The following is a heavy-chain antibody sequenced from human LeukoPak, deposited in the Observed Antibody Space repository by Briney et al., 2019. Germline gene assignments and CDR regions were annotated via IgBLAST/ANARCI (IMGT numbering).Heavy chain of an antibody. V-gene: IGHV4-34*01. CDR1: GGSFSGYY. D-gene: IGHD1-26*01. CDR2: INHSGST. Sequence: PSETLFLTCAIYGGSFSGYYWTWIRQPPGKGLEWIGEINHSGSTDYNPSLKSRVTISVDTSKNQFSLKLSSVTAADTAVYYCARSSGSYYESDAFDIWGQGTMVTVSS. J-gene: IGHJ3*02. CDR3: ARSSGSYYESDAFDI.